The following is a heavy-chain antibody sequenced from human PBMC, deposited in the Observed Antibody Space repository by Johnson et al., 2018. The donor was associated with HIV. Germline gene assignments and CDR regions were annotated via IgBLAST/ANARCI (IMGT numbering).Heavy chain of an antibody. D-gene: IGHD2-21*01. Sequence: VQLVESGGGLIQPGGSLRLSCAASGFTVSSKYMNWVRQAPGRGLEWVANIKYDGGRIQYVDSVRGRFTIYRDNARNLLFLQMNTLRAEDTAVYYCARDVSYRYDGDGWADAFDIWGQGTMVTVSA. CDR3: ARDVSYRYDGDGWADAFDI. CDR2: IKYDGGRI. V-gene: IGHV3-7*01. CDR1: GFTVSSKY. J-gene: IGHJ3*02.